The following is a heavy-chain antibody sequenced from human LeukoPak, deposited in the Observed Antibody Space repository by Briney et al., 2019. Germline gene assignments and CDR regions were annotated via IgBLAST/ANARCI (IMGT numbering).Heavy chain of an antibody. J-gene: IGHJ4*02. CDR3: ARARGGYNQWDY. V-gene: IGHV4-59*01. CDR2: IYYSGST. CDR1: GGSISSYY. D-gene: IGHD5-24*01. Sequence: PSETLSLTCTVSGGSISSYYWSWLRQPPGKGLEWIGYIYYSGSTNYNPSLKSRVTISVDTSKNQFSLKLSSVTAADTAVYYCARARGGYNQWDYWGQGTLVTVSS.